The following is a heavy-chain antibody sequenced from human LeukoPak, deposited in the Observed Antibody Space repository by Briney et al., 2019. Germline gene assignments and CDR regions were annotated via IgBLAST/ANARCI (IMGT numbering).Heavy chain of an antibody. D-gene: IGHD1-26*01. V-gene: IGHV3-53*01. Sequence: GGSLRLSCAASGFTVSSNYMNWVRQAPGKGLECVSVIYSDSSTYYADSVKGRFTISRDNSKNTLYLQMNSLRAEDTAVYYCARELGSYYRYFDYWGQGTLVTVSS. CDR3: ARELGSYYRYFDY. CDR2: IYSDSST. CDR1: GFTVSSNY. J-gene: IGHJ4*02.